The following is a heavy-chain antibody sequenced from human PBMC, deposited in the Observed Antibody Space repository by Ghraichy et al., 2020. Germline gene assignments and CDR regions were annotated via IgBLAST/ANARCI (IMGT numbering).Heavy chain of an antibody. CDR1: DYTFSSFG. D-gene: IGHD1-20*01. V-gene: IGHV1-18*01. CDR3: ARSHRYNLGDNDALDL. CDR2: ISAYNGDT. Sequence: ASVKVSCKASDYTFSSFGITWVRQPPGQGLEWMGRISAYNGDTNYAQKFQGRVTMTTDTSTSTAYMELGSLRSDDTAVYYCARSHRYNLGDNDALDLWGQGTMVTVSS. J-gene: IGHJ3*01.